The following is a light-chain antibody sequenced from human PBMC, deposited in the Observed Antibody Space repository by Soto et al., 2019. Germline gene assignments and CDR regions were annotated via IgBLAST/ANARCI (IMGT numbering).Light chain of an antibody. J-gene: IGKJ5*01. Sequence: EIVLTQSPGTLSLSAGERATHSCRASQSVSSTYLAWYQQKPGQAPRLLIYGASSRATGIPDRFSGSGSGTDFTLSISRLEPEDFAVYYCQQYGSSSPITFGQGKRLEIQ. CDR3: QQYGSSSPIT. V-gene: IGKV3-20*01. CDR2: GAS. CDR1: QSVSSTY.